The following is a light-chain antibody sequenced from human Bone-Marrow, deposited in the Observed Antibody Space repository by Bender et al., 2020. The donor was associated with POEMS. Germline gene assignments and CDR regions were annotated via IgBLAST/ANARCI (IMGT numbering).Light chain of an antibody. CDR1: SSDVGVYNY. Sequence: QSALTQPASVSGSPGQSITISCTGTSSDVGVYNYVSWYQQHPGKAPKMMIYDVSYRPSGVSSRFSGSRSGNTASLTISGLQAEDEADYYCNAVTTSSTWVFDGATKLTV. CDR3: NAVTTSSTWV. V-gene: IGLV2-14*03. CDR2: DVS. J-gene: IGLJ3*02.